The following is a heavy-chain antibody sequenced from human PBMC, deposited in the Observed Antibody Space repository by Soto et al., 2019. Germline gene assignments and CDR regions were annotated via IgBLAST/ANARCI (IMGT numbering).Heavy chain of an antibody. CDR1: GGPISSYY. V-gene: IGHV4-59*01. CDR2: IYYSGST. J-gene: IGHJ4*02. Sequence: PSETLSLTCTVSGGPISSYYWSWIRQPPGKGLEWIGYIYYSGSTNYNPSLKSRVTISVDTSKNQFSLKLSSVTAADTAVYYCASTGRDGYNADWGQGTLVTVSS. D-gene: IGHD5-12*01. CDR3: ASTGRDGYNAD.